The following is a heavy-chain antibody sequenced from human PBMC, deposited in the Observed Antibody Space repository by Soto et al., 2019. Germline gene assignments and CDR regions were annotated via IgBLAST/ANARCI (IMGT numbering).Heavy chain of an antibody. CDR3: AKGEKTSGYDY. J-gene: IGHJ4*02. CDR2: ISGDGVRT. Sequence: GGSLRLSCAASGLTFSSFAMGWVRQAPGKGLEWVSSISGDGVRTYYADSVKGRFTISRDNSKNTLYLQVNSLRAEDTAVFYCAKGEKTSGYDYWGQGTLVTVSS. D-gene: IGHD5-12*01. CDR1: GLTFSSFA. V-gene: IGHV3-23*01.